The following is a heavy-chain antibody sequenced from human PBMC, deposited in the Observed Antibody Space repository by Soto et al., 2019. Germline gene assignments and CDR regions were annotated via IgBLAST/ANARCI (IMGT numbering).Heavy chain of an antibody. CDR2: INHSGST. CDR3: ARLPSRVHPPFDY. CDR1: GGSFSGYY. Sequence: SETLSLTCAVYGGSFSGYYWSWIRQPPGKGLEWIGEINHSGSTNYNPSLKSRVTISVDTSKNQFSLKLSSVTAADTAVYYCARLPSRVHPPFDYWGQGTLVTVSS. J-gene: IGHJ4*02. V-gene: IGHV4-34*01.